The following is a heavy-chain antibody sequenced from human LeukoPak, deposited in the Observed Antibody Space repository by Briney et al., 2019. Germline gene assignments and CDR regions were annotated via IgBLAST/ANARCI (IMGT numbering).Heavy chain of an antibody. CDR2: IKQDGSEK. J-gene: IGHJ4*02. D-gene: IGHD2-21*02. V-gene: IGHV3-7*03. CDR1: GFTFSSYW. CDR3: ARSPIYCGGDCYSFSDY. Sequence: AGGSLRLSCAASGFTFSSYWMSWVRQAPGKGLEWVANIKQDGSEKYYVDSVKGRFTISRDNAKNSLYLQMNSLRAEDTAVYYCARSPIYCGGDCYSFSDYWGQGTLVTVSS.